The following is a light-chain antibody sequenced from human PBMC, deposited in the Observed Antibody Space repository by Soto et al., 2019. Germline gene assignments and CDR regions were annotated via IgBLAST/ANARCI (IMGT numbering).Light chain of an antibody. CDR1: QSVSSSY. Sequence: EIVLTQSPGTLSLSPGERATLSCRASQSVSSSYLAWYQQKPGQAPRLLISGASTRATGIPAGFSGSGSGTEFTLTISSLQSEDFAVYYCHQYNNWPQTVGQGTKVDIK. CDR2: GAS. V-gene: IGKV3-15*01. J-gene: IGKJ1*01. CDR3: HQYNNWPQT.